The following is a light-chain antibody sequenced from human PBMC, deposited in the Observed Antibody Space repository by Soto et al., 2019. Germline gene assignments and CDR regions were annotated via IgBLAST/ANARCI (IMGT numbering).Light chain of an antibody. CDR3: QQYGSSPFS. Sequence: IVLTQFPGTLSLSPGERATLSCRASQSVSSKYFAWYQQKSGQAPRLLIYGASSRATGIPDRFSGSGSGTDFILTINRLEPEDFAVYYCQQYGSSPFSFGPGTKVDIK. J-gene: IGKJ3*01. V-gene: IGKV3-20*01. CDR2: GAS. CDR1: QSVSSKY.